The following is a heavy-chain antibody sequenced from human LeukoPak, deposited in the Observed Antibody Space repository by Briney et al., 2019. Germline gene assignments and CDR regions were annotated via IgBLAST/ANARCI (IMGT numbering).Heavy chain of an antibody. CDR1: GFTFGNYA. J-gene: IGHJ4*02. D-gene: IGHD4-17*01. Sequence: GGSLRLSCSASGFTFGNYAMSWVRQAPGKGLEWVSAIRGGGTDTFYADSVKGRFTISRENAKNSLYLQMSSLSAGDTAVYYCARSFYGDYPYWGQGTLVTVSS. CDR3: ARSFYGDYPY. CDR2: IRGGGTDT. V-gene: IGHV3-23*01.